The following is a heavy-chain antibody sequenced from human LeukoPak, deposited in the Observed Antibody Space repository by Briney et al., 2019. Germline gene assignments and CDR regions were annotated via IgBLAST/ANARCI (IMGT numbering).Heavy chain of an antibody. V-gene: IGHV4-39*07. J-gene: IGHJ4*02. Sequence: SETLSLTCTVSGGSISSSSYYWGWIRQPPGKGLEWIGSMYHSGSTYYNPSLKSRVTMSVDTSKNQFSLKLSSVTAADTAVFYCARGPGSYNWNYIGFYFDYWGQGTLVTVSS. D-gene: IGHD1-7*01. CDR1: GGSISSSSYY. CDR3: ARGPGSYNWNYIGFYFDY. CDR2: MYHSGST.